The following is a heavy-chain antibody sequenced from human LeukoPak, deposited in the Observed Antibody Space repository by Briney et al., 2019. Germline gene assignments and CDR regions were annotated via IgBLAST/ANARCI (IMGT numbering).Heavy chain of an antibody. D-gene: IGHD2-2*01. J-gene: IGHJ4*02. CDR3: ARSYCSSTSCHRIAIDY. V-gene: IGHV3-64*01. Sequence: QPGGSLRLSCSASGFTFSSYAMDWVRQAPGKGLEYVSAISSNGGSTYYANSVKDRFTISRDNSKNTLYLQMGSLRAEDMAVYYCARSYCSSTSCHRIAIDYWGQGTLVTVSS. CDR1: GFTFSSYA. CDR2: ISSNGGST.